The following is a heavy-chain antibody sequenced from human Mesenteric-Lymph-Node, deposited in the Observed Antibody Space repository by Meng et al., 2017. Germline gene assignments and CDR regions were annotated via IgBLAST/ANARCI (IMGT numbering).Heavy chain of an antibody. CDR3: ARALYCSGGRCYNYGMDV. CDR2: ISSSGSTI. J-gene: IGHJ6*02. CDR1: GFTFSDYY. Sequence: GGSLRLSCAASGFTFSDYYMSWIRQAPGKGLEWVSYISSSGSTIYYADSVKGRFTISRDNAKNSLYLQMNSLRAEDTAVYYCARALYCSGGRCYNYGMDVWGQGTTVTVSS. V-gene: IGHV3-11*01. D-gene: IGHD2-15*01.